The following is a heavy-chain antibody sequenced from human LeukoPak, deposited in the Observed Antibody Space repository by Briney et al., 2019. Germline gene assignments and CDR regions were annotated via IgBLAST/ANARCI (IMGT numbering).Heavy chain of an antibody. CDR2: IRSRANNYAP. D-gene: IGHD5-18*01. V-gene: IGHV3-73*01. J-gene: IGHJ3*02. CDR1: GLTFSGSA. Sequence: GGSLKLLRALSGLTFSGSAMHWVRPPSGKGREGVVCIRSRANNYAPASAASVKGKFTISGDESKNPAYLQMNSLNTEDTAVYYCTRWRWDRAMAMYAFDICGQGTMVTVSS. CDR3: TRWRWDRAMAMYAFDI.